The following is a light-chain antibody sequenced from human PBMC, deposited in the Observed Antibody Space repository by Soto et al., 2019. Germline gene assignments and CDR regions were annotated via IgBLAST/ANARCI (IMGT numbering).Light chain of an antibody. CDR2: AAS. V-gene: IGKV1-27*01. Sequence: DIQMTQSPSSLSASVGDRVTITCRASQGIRNYLAWYQQKPGKVPKLLIYAASTLQSGVPSRFSGSGSGTDFTLTISSLQPEDVATYYCQKYNSAPLLAFGPGTKVDIK. CDR1: QGIRNY. CDR3: QKYNSAPLLA. J-gene: IGKJ3*01.